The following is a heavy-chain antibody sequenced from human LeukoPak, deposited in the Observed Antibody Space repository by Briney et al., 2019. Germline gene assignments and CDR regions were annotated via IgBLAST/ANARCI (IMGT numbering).Heavy chain of an antibody. V-gene: IGHV4-34*01. J-gene: IGHJ4*02. CDR3: ARPKHLLKRSGWYFDY. Sequence: SETLSLTCAVYGGSFSGYYWSWIRQPLGKGLEWIGEINHSGSTNYNPSLKSRVTISVDTSKNQFSLKLSSVTAADTAVYYCARPKHLLKRSGWYFDYWGQGTLVTVSS. D-gene: IGHD6-19*01. CDR1: GGSFSGYY. CDR2: INHSGST.